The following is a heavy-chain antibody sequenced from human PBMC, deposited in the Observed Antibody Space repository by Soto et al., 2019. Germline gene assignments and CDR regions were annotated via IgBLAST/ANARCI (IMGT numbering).Heavy chain of an antibody. D-gene: IGHD2-2*01. J-gene: IGHJ4*02. Sequence: QVQLVQSGAEVKKPGTSVKVSCKTSGYTFTSHGISWVRQAPGQGLEWMGWISAYNGNTNYAQKLQGRVTMTTDTPTSTAYMELRSLRSDDTAVYYCARTYCSSARCYSDYWGQGTLVTVSS. CDR3: ARTYCSSARCYSDY. V-gene: IGHV1-18*04. CDR2: ISAYNGNT. CDR1: GYTFTSHG.